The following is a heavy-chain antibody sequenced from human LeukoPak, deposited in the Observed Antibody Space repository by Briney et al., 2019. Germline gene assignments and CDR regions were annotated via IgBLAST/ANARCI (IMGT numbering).Heavy chain of an antibody. CDR3: ASELMAYYYYMDV. D-gene: IGHD2-8*01. Sequence: GGSLRLSCAASGFTFSSYEMNWVRQAPGKGLEWVSYISSSGSTIYYADSVKGRFTISRDNAKNSLYLQMNSLRAEDTALYYCASELMAYYYYMDVWGKGTTVTVSS. CDR2: ISSSGSTI. J-gene: IGHJ6*03. CDR1: GFTFSSYE. V-gene: IGHV3-48*03.